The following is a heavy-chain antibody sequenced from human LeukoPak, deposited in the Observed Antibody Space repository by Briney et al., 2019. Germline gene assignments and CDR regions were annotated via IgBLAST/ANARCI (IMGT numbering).Heavy chain of an antibody. CDR1: RFTFSSYE. CDR2: IRSSSSYI. Sequence: GGSLRLSCAASRFTFSSYEMNWVRQAHGKGLEWVSSIRSSSSYIYYAVTVKGRFTISRDNAKNSLYVQMNRLRAADTAVYYCARDSSVRGARGAFDIWGQGTMVTVSS. J-gene: IGHJ3*02. V-gene: IGHV3-21*01. CDR3: ARDSSVRGARGAFDI. D-gene: IGHD3-10*01.